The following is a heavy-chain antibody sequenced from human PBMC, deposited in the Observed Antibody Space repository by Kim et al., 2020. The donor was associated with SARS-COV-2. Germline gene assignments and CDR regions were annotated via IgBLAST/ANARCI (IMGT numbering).Heavy chain of an antibody. J-gene: IGHJ5*01. CDR3: TGNKWFDS. D-gene: IGHD3-10*01. V-gene: IGHV3-73*01. Sequence: GGSLRLSCAASGFTFSGAVIYWVRQASGKGLEWVGRIRSKANNFAAAYAASVEGRFTISRDDSKSTAYLQMNSLETEDTAVYYCTGNKWFDSWGQGTLVT. CDR1: GFTFSGAV. CDR2: IRSKANNFAA.